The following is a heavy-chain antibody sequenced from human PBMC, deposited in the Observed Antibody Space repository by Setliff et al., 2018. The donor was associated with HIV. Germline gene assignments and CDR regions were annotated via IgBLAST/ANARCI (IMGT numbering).Heavy chain of an antibody. CDR2: ISSSSGSYT. J-gene: IGHJ4*02. CDR3: ARGRLGAYFDY. D-gene: IGHD6-25*01. V-gene: IGHV3-21*05. Sequence: GGSLRLSCAASGFTFSSYAMSWVRQAPGKGLEWLSYISSSSGSYTNYADSVKGRFTISRDNAKNSLYLQMNSLRVEDTAVYYCARGRLGAYFDYWGQGTLVTVSS. CDR1: GFTFSSYA.